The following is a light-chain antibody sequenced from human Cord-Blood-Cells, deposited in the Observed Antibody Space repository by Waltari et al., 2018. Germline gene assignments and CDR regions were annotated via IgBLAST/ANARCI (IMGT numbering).Light chain of an antibody. J-gene: IGLJ3*02. V-gene: IGLV2-14*03. CDR2: DVS. CDR1: SSDVGGYNY. CDR3: SSYTSSSTRV. Sequence: QSALTQPASVSGSPGQSITISCTGTSSDVGGYNYVSWYQQHPGKAPKLRIYDVSKRPSGVSNRCAGSRCVNTASLTISGLQAEDEADYYCSSYTSSSTRVFGGGTKLTVL.